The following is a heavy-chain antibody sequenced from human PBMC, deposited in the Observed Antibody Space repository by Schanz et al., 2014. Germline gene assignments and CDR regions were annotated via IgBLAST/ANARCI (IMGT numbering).Heavy chain of an antibody. CDR3: ARLGRMGAFDI. V-gene: IGHV3-7*01. CDR1: GFTFTGHW. Sequence: DVQLVESGGGLVQPGGSLRLSCAASGFTFTGHWMSWVRQAPGKGLEWVANIKEDGSKKYYVDSVRGRFTISRDNAKNSLFLQMNSLRAEDTAVYYCARLGRMGAFDIWGQGTMVTVSS. J-gene: IGHJ3*02. CDR2: IKEDGSKK. D-gene: IGHD2-8*01.